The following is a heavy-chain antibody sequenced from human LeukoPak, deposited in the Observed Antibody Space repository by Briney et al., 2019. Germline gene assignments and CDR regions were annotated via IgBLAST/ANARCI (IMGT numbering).Heavy chain of an antibody. J-gene: IGHJ5*02. CDR3: ARGRRMVRGVMRNWFDP. D-gene: IGHD3-10*01. CDR1: GFTFSDYY. Sequence: GSLRLSCAVSGFTFSDYYMSWIRQPPGKGLEWIGEINHSGSTNYNPSLKSRVTISVDTSKNQFSLKLSSVTAADTAVYYCARGRRMVRGVMRNWFDPWGQGTLVTVSP. CDR2: INHSGST. V-gene: IGHV4-34*01.